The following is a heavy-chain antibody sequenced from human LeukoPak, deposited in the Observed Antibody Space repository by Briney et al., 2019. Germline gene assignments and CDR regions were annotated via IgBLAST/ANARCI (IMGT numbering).Heavy chain of an antibody. CDR1: GFTFSRYW. Sequence: GGSLRLSCAASGFTFSRYWMSWVRQAPGKGLEWVANIKQDGSEKDYVDSVKGRFTISRDNAKDSLYLQMNSLTAEDTAVYYCARESFAARWDWGQGTLVTVSS. CDR2: IKQDGSEK. CDR3: ARESFAARWD. V-gene: IGHV3-7*01. J-gene: IGHJ4*02. D-gene: IGHD6-6*01.